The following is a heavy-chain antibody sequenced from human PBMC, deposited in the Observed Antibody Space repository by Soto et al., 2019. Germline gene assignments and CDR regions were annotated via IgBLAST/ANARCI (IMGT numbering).Heavy chain of an antibody. CDR2: ISNDGSKK. J-gene: IGHJ4*02. V-gene: IGHV3-30*18. CDR1: GFIFSNYG. D-gene: IGHD4-17*01. Sequence: QVQLVDSGGGVVQPGRSLRLSCAASGFIFSNYGMHWVRQAPGKGLEWVALISNDGSKKYYADSVKGRFIISRDNSKNTLYLEMNSLRDEGTAVYYCANVPLRSCYFDFLGQGTLVIASS. CDR3: ANVPLRSCYFDF.